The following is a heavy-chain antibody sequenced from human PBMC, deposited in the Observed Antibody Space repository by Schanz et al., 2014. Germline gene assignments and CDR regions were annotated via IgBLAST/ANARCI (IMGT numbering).Heavy chain of an antibody. CDR2: ISVYNHNK. D-gene: IGHD3-3*01. V-gene: IGHV1-18*01. CDR1: GYIFINSG. J-gene: IGHJ4*02. CDR3: ARSAGRDFWSGYYTRFDY. Sequence: QIQLVQSGPEVKKPGASVKVSCKASGYIFINSGISWVRQAPGQGLEWMGWISVYNHNKEYDQKFQGRVTMTTDTSTSTVYMELRSLRSDDTAVYYCARSAGRDFWSGYYTRFDYWGQGTLVTVSS.